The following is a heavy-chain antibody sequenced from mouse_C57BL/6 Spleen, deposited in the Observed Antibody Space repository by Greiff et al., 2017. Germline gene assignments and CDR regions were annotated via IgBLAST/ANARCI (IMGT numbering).Heavy chain of an antibody. Sequence: EVQLQQSGAELVRPGASVKLSCTASGFNIKDYYMHWVKQRPEQGLEWIGRIDPEDGDPEYAPKFQGKATMTADTSSNTAYLQLSSLTSEDTAVYYCTTGVYYGSSYAMDYWGQGTSVTVSS. V-gene: IGHV14-1*01. CDR2: IDPEDGDP. CDR3: TTGVYYGSSYAMDY. J-gene: IGHJ4*01. D-gene: IGHD1-1*01. CDR1: GFNIKDYY.